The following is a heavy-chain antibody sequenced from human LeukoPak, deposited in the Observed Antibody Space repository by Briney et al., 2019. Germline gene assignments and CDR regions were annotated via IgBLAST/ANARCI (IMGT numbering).Heavy chain of an antibody. Sequence: SETLSLTCTVSGGSISSYYWSWIRQPPGKGLEWIGYIYYSGSTNYNPSLKSRVTISVDTSKNQSSLKLSSVTAADTAVYYCARVGATGIFDYWGQGTLVTVSS. V-gene: IGHV4-59*08. D-gene: IGHD1-26*01. J-gene: IGHJ4*02. CDR3: ARVGATGIFDY. CDR1: GGSISSYY. CDR2: IYYSGST.